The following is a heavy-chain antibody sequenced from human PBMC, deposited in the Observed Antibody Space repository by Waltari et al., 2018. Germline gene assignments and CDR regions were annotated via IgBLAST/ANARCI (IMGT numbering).Heavy chain of an antibody. D-gene: IGHD3-3*01. J-gene: IGHJ5*02. CDR3: ARDENDLQFDP. Sequence: EVQLVESGGGLVKPGGSLRLSCAASGFTFSSYSMNWVRQARGKGLEWVSSSSSSSSYIYYADSVKGRFTISRDNAKNSLYLQMNSLRAEDTAVYYCARDENDLQFDPWGQGTLVTVSS. V-gene: IGHV3-21*01. CDR2: SSSSSSYI. CDR1: GFTFSSYS.